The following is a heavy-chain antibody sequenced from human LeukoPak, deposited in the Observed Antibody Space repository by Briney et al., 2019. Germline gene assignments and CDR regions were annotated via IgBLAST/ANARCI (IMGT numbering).Heavy chain of an antibody. Sequence: ASVKVSCKASGYTFTSYAMHWVRQAPGQRLEWMGWINAGNGNTKYSQKIQGRVTITRDTSASTAYMELSSLRSEDTAVYYCARGGDSYGYSNDYWGQGTLVTVSS. J-gene: IGHJ4*02. V-gene: IGHV1-3*01. D-gene: IGHD5-18*01. CDR2: INAGNGNT. CDR3: ARGGDSYGYSNDY. CDR1: GYTFTSYA.